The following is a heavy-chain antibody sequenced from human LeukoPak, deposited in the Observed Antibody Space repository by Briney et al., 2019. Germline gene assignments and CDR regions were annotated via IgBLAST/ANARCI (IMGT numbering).Heavy chain of an antibody. J-gene: IGHJ6*02. D-gene: IGHD1-7*01. V-gene: IGHV1-2*02. Sequence: ASVKVSCKASGYTFTGYYMHWVRQAPGQGLEWMGWINPNSGGTNYAQKFQGRVTMTRDTSISTAYMELSRPRSDDTAVYYCAAYNWNYDSYYYYGMDVWGQGTTVTVSS. CDR2: INPNSGGT. CDR3: AAYNWNYDSYYYYGMDV. CDR1: GYTFTGYY.